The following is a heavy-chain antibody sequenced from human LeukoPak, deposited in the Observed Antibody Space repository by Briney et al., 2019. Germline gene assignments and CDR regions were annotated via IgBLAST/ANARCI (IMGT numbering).Heavy chain of an antibody. J-gene: IGHJ3*02. CDR1: GFIFSNYA. D-gene: IGHD4-17*01. CDR3: ARDPNGDYIGAFDM. Sequence: GRSLRLSCAASGFIFSNYALMWVRQAPGKGLQWVSAIRGSAGGTFYADSVKGRFTISRDNSKNTLYLQMNSLRAEDTAVYYCARDPNGDYIGAFDMWGQGTVVTVSS. V-gene: IGHV3-23*01. CDR2: IRGSAGGT.